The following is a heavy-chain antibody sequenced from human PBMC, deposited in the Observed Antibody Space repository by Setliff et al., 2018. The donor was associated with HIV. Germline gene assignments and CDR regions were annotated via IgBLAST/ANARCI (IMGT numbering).Heavy chain of an antibody. J-gene: IGHJ6*04. CDR3: AKDLWRYYNSGSPIGV. CDR1: GFTFTTYA. CDR2: ISIYDGSEK. D-gene: IGHD3-10*01. Sequence: GGSLRLSCAASGFTFTTYAMHWVRQAPGKGLEWVAVISIYDGSEKYYADSVKGRFTISRDNSKNTLYLQMNSLRAEDTAVYYCAKDLWRYYNSGSPIGVWGKGTTVTVSS. V-gene: IGHV3-30*04.